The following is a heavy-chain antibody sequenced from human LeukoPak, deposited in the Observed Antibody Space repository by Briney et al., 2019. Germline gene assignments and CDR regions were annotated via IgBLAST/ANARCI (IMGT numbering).Heavy chain of an antibody. CDR2: IYYSGST. CDR1: GGSISSGGYY. V-gene: IGHV4-31*03. CDR3: AREFSNYYGWGSYYPYPPHFDY. D-gene: IGHD3-10*01. J-gene: IGHJ4*02. Sequence: PSQTLSLTCTVSGGSISSGGYYWSWIRQHPGKGLEWIGYIYYSGSTYYNPSLKSRVTISVDTSKNQFSLKLSSVTAADTAVYYCAREFSNYYGWGSYYPYPPHFDYWGQGTLVTVSS.